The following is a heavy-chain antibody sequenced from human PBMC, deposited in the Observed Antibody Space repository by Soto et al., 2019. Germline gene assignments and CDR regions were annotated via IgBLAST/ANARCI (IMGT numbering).Heavy chain of an antibody. J-gene: IGHJ4*02. CDR2: IYYSGST. CDR1: GCPISSYY. D-gene: IGHD6-19*01. Sequence: QVQLQESGPGLVKPSETLSLNCTVSGCPISSYYWSWIRQSPGKGLEWIGYIYYSGSTNYNPSLKSRVTISVDTSKNQFYLELSSVTAADTAVYYCARGSSGWPPPLDYWGQGTLVTVSS. V-gene: IGHV4-59*01. CDR3: ARGSSGWPPPLDY.